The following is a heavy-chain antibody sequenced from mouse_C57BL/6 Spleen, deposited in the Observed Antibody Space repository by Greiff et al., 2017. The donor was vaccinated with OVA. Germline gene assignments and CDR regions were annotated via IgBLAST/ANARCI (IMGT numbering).Heavy chain of an antibody. CDR1: GYTFTSYW. V-gene: IGHV1-69*01. D-gene: IGHD2-5*01. J-gene: IGHJ1*03. CDR3: ARGDSNSHDWYFDV. Sequence: VQLQQPGAELVMPGASVKLSCKASGYTFTSYWMHWVKQRPGQGLEWIGEIDPSDSYTNYNQKFKGKSTLTVDKSSSTAYMQLSSLTSEDSAVYYGARGDSNSHDWYFDVWGKGTSVTVSS. CDR2: IDPSDSYT.